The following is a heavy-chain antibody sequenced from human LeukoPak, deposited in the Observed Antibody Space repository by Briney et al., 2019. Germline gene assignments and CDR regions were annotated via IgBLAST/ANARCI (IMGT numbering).Heavy chain of an antibody. Sequence: GGSLRLSCAASGFTFDDYGMSWVRQVPGKGLEWVSGIKWNGGSTGYADSVKGRFTISRDNAKNSLYLQMNSLRAEDTAVYYCARSSGYYRPGAFDIWGQGTMVTVSS. CDR1: GFTFDDYG. D-gene: IGHD3-22*01. CDR2: IKWNGGST. V-gene: IGHV3-20*04. CDR3: ARSSGYYRPGAFDI. J-gene: IGHJ3*02.